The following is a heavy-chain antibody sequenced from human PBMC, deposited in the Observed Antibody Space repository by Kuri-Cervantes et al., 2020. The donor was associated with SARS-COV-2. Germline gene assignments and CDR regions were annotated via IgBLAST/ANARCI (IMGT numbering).Heavy chain of an antibody. CDR3: ARTQAQYYYYYGMDV. Sequence: LRLSCTVSGGSVSSGSYYWSWIRQPPGKGLEWLAHIFSNDEKSYSTSLKSRLTISKDTSKNQVVLTMTNMDPVDTATYYCARTQAQYYYYYGMDVWGQGTTVTVSS. J-gene: IGHJ6*02. V-gene: IGHV2-26*01. CDR2: IFSNDEK. CDR1: GGSVSSGSYY.